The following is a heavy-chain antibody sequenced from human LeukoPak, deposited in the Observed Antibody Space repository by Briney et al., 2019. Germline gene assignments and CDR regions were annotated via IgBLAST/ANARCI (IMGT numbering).Heavy chain of an antibody. J-gene: IGHJ4*02. V-gene: IGHV3-7*01. CDR2: IKEDGSEK. CDR1: RFTFSSYW. Sequence: PGGSLRLSCAASRFTFSSYWMSWVRQAPGKGLEWVANIKEDGSEKIYVDSVKGRFTISRDNSKNSLYLQINNLRAEDTAVYYCTRNRGTDYWGQGTLVTVSS. D-gene: IGHD1-1*01. CDR3: TRNRGTDY.